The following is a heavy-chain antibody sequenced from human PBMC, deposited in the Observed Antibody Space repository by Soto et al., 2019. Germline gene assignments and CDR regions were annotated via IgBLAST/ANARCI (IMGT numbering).Heavy chain of an antibody. V-gene: IGHV1-24*01. CDR1: GYTLSELS. CDR3: ATEGLFNNWFGP. Sequence: ASVKVSCKVSGYTLSELSMHWVRQAPGKGLEWMGGFDPENIETIYAQKFQGRVTMTEDTSTDTAYMELSSLRSEDTAVYYCATEGLFNNWFGPWGQGTLVTVSS. J-gene: IGHJ5*02. CDR2: FDPENIET.